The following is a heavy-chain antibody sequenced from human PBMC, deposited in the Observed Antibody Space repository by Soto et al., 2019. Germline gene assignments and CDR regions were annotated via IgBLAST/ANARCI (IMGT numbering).Heavy chain of an antibody. D-gene: IGHD1-1*01. V-gene: IGHV3-21*01. CDR2: MSSDSHHI. J-gene: IGHJ6*02. CDR3: TRGGTTVGGMDV. Sequence: EVQLVESGGGLVKPGGSLRLSCAASGFSFSSYSMNWVRQAPGKGLEWVSSMSSDSHHIYYADSVQGRVTISRDNAKNSLYLQLNSLRVEDTAVYYCTRGGTTVGGMDVWGQGTTVTVSS. CDR1: GFSFSSYS.